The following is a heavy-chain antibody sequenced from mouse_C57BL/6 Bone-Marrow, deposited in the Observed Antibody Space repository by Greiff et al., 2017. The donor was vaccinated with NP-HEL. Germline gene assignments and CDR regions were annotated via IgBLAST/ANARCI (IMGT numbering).Heavy chain of an antibody. CDR2: IHPNSGST. D-gene: IGHD2-5*01. J-gene: IGHJ3*01. CDR3: AREEGNSNPWFAY. CDR1: GYTFTSYW. Sequence: QVQLQQPGAELVKPGASVKLSCKASGYTFTSYWMHWVKQRPGQGLEWIGKIHPNSGSTNYNEKFKSKATLTVDKSSSTAYMQLSSLTSEDSAVYYCAREEGNSNPWFAYWGQRTLVTVSA. V-gene: IGHV1-64*01.